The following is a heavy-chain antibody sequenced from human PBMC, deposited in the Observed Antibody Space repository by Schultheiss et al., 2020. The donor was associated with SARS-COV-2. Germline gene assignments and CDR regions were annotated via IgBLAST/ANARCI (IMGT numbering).Heavy chain of an antibody. V-gene: IGHV4-61*01. CDR2: IYHSGST. Sequence: SETLSLTCTVSGRSVSSGSYYWSWIRQPPGKGLEWIGSIYHSGSTYHNPSLKSRVTISVDTSKNQFSLRRTSVTAADTAVYYCARGRGVPYYDFWSGYDPEPWGQGALVTVAS. CDR1: GRSVSSGSYY. J-gene: IGHJ4*02. CDR3: ARGRGVPYYDFWSGYDPEP. D-gene: IGHD3-3*01.